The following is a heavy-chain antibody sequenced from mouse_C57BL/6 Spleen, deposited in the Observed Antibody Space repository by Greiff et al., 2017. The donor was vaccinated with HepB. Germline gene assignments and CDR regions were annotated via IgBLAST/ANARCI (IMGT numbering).Heavy chain of an antibody. J-gene: IGHJ2*01. CDR2: IHPNSGST. D-gene: IGHD1-1*01. V-gene: IGHV1-64*01. CDR1: GYTFTSYW. Sequence: QVQLQQPGAELVKPGASVKLSCKASGYTFTSYWMHWVKQRPGQGLEWIGMIHPNSGSTNYNEKFKSKATLTVDKSSSTAYMQLSSLNSEDSAVYYCARSTAVVAFDCWGQGATLTVSS. CDR3: ARSTAVVAFDC.